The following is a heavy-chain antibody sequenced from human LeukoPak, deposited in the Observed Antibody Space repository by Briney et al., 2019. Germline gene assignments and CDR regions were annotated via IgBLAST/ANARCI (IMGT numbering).Heavy chain of an antibody. CDR3: ARGFNEAYCGGDCFAEYFQH. J-gene: IGHJ1*01. D-gene: IGHD2-21*02. CDR2: INHSGST. CDR1: GGSFSGYY. V-gene: IGHV4-34*01. Sequence: PSETLSLTCAVYGGSFSGYYWSWIRQPPGKGLEWIGEINHSGSTNYNPSLKSRVTISVDTSKNQFSLKLSSVTAADTAVYYCARGFNEAYCGGDCFAEYFQHWGQAPWSPSPQ.